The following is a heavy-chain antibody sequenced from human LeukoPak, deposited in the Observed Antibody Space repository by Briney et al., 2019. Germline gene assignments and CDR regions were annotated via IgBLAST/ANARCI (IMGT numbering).Heavy chain of an antibody. J-gene: IGHJ3*02. CDR3: TRDLPALAYCGGDCYSSDAFDI. CDR1: GSTFGDYA. Sequence: GGSLRLSCTASGSTFGDYAMSWFRQAPGKGLEWVGFIRSKAYGGTTEYAASVKGRFTISRDDSKSIAYLQMNSLKTEDTAVYYCTRDLPALAYCGGDCYSSDAFDIWGQGTMVTVSS. D-gene: IGHD2-21*02. V-gene: IGHV3-49*03. CDR2: IRSKAYGGTT.